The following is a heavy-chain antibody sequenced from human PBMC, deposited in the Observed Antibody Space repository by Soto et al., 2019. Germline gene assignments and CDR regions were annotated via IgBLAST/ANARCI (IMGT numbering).Heavy chain of an antibody. CDR1: GFTFTSYA. J-gene: IGHJ6*03. CDR2: ISVSGGST. Sequence: GGSLRLSCAASGFTFTSYAMTWVRQAPGKGLEWVSGISVSGGSTYYADSVKGRFTISRDTSKNTLYLQMNSLRAEDTAVYYCARDGSGSYPDPYYYYMDVWGKGTTVTVSS. CDR3: ARDGSGSYPDPYYYYMDV. V-gene: IGHV3-23*01. D-gene: IGHD3-10*01.